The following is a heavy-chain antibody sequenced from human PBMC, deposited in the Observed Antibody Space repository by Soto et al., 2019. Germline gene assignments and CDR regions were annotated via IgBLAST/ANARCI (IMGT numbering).Heavy chain of an antibody. CDR1: GGSFSGYY. V-gene: IGHV4-34*01. J-gene: IGHJ4*02. CDR3: ARGYYDILTGYCPFDY. Sequence: SETLSLTCAVYGGSFSGYYWSWIRQPPGKGLEWIGDINHSGSTNYNPSLKSRVTISVDTSKNQFSLKLSSVTAADTAVYYCARGYYDILTGYCPFDYWGQGTLVTVSS. D-gene: IGHD3-9*01. CDR2: INHSGST.